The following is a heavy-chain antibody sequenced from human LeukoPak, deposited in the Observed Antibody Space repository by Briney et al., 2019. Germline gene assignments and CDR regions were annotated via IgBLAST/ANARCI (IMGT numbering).Heavy chain of an antibody. V-gene: IGHV4-4*07. Sequence: SETLSLTCTVSGGSISSYYWSWIRQPAGKGLEWIGRIYTSGSTNYNPSLKSRVTISVDTSKNQFSLKLSSVTAADTAVYYCARGPYDYVWGSSLDPIDYWGQGTLVTVSS. J-gene: IGHJ4*02. CDR3: ARGPYDYVWGSSLDPIDY. D-gene: IGHD3-16*01. CDR2: IYTSGST. CDR1: GGSISSYY.